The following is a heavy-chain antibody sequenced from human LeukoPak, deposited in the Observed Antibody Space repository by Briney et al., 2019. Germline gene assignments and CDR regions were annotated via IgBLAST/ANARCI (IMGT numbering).Heavy chain of an antibody. CDR1: GFTFSNYA. CDR3: AKETCSGYSCYIFDY. V-gene: IGHV3-23*01. J-gene: IGHJ4*02. D-gene: IGHD2-15*01. Sequence: GGSLRLSCAASGFTFSNYAMTWVRQAPGKGLEWVSGISGSGSSTCYADSVKGRFTLSRDYPKNTLYLQMNSLRAEDTAVYYCAKETCSGYSCYIFDYWGQGTLVTVSS. CDR2: ISGSGSST.